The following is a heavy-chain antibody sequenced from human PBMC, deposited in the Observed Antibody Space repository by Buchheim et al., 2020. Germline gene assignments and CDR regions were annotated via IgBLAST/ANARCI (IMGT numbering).Heavy chain of an antibody. CDR1: GYTFASYW. CDR3: VVRMSYYGKFDY. J-gene: IGHJ4*02. V-gene: IGHV5-51*01. CDR2: IYPGDSDP. Sequence: EVQLVQSGAEVKKPGESQKISCKGFGYTFASYWIGWVRQMPGKVLEWMGIIYPGDSDPRYIPSFQGQVTISAAQSISTPSLQWSSLKASDTAMYYCVVRMSYYGKFDYWGQGTL. D-gene: IGHD1-26*01.